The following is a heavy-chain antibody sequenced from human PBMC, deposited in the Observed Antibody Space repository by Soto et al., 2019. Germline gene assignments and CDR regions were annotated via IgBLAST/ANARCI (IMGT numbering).Heavy chain of an antibody. CDR2: ISSSSSYI. CDR3: ARAKEYCSSTSCYLGDSYFDY. D-gene: IGHD2-2*01. V-gene: IGHV3-21*01. Sequence: EVQLVESGGGLVKPGGSLRLSCAASGFTFSSYSMNWVRQAPGKGLEWVSSISSSSSYIYYADSVKGRFTISRDNAQNSRYLQTNSLRAEDTAVYYCARAKEYCSSTSCYLGDSYFDYWGQGTLVTVSS. CDR1: GFTFSSYS. J-gene: IGHJ4*02.